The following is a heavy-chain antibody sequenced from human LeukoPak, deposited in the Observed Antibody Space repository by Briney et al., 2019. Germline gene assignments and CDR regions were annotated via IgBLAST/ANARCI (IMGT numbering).Heavy chain of an antibody. J-gene: IGHJ4*02. CDR3: ARDRGMIVVPRDY. CDR2: ISYDGSNK. Sequence: QAGRSLRLSCAASGFTFSSYGMHWVRQAPGKGLEWVAVISYDGSNKYYADSVKGRFTISRDNSKNTLYLQMNSLRAEDTAVYYCARDRGMIVVPRDYWGQGTLVTVSS. CDR1: GFTFSSYG. D-gene: IGHD3-22*01. V-gene: IGHV3-30*03.